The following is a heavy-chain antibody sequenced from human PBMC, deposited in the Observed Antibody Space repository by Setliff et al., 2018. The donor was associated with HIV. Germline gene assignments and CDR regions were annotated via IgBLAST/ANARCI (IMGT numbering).Heavy chain of an antibody. CDR3: AKNTPSIINYPYYYYMDV. CDR2: IWYDGSNK. Sequence: GGSLRLSCAASGFTFTTYGMPWVRQAPGKGLEWVAIIWYDGSNKHYADSLKGRFTISRDDSKNTVYLQMNSLRDGDTALYYCAKNTPSIINYPYYYYMDVWGKGTTVTVSS. V-gene: IGHV3-33*06. CDR1: GFTFTTYG. D-gene: IGHD1-7*01. J-gene: IGHJ6*03.